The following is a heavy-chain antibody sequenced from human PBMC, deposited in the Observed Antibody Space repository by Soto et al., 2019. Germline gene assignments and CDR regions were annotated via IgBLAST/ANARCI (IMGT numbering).Heavy chain of an antibody. Sequence: QITLKESGPTLVKPTQTLTLTCTFSGFSLSTSGVGVGWIRQPPGKALEWLALIYWDDDKRYSPSLKSRLTITKDTSKNLVVLTMTNMDPVDTATYYCAHRVSYGDYGTYYFDYWGQGTLVTVSS. CDR1: GFSLSTSGVG. CDR2: IYWDDDK. V-gene: IGHV2-5*02. CDR3: AHRVSYGDYGTYYFDY. J-gene: IGHJ4*02. D-gene: IGHD4-17*01.